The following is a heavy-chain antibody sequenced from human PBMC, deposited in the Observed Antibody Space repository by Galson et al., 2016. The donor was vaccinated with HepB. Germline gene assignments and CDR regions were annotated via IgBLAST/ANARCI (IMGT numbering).Heavy chain of an antibody. D-gene: IGHD3-10*01. CDR1: GGSISSYY. Sequence: SETLSLTCTVSGGSISSYYWSWIRQPPGKGLEWIGYIYYSGSTNYNPSLKSRVTISVDPSKNQFSLRLNSVTAADTAVYYCAKGGGDLGDNVSRRFDPWGRGTLVTVSS. J-gene: IGHJ5*02. CDR2: IYYSGST. CDR3: AKGGGDLGDNVSRRFDP. V-gene: IGHV4-59*01.